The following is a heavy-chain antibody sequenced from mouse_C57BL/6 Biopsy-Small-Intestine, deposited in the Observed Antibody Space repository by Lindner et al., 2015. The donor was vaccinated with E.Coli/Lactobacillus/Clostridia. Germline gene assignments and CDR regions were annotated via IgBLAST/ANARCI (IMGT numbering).Heavy chain of an antibody. CDR3: VDGYPPDY. Sequence: VQLQESGPELVKPGASVKISCKASGYAFSSSWMNWVKQRPGKGLEWIGRIYPGDGDTNYNGKFKGKATLTADKSSSTAYMQLSSLTSEDSAVYFCVDGYPPDYWGQGTTLTVSS. V-gene: IGHV1-82*01. D-gene: IGHD2-3*01. CDR2: IYPGDGDT. J-gene: IGHJ2*01. CDR1: GYAFSSSW.